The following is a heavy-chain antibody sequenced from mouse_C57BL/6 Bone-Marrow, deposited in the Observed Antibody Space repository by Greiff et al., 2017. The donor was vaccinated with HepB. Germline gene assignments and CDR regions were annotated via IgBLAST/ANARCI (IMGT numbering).Heavy chain of an antibody. Sequence: VQLQQPGAELVRPGSSVKLSCKASGYTFTSYWMHWVKQRPIQGLEWIGNIDPSDSETHYNQKFKDKATLTVDKSSSTAYMQLRSLTSEDSAVYYCAREDWDWYFDVWGTGTTVTVSS. V-gene: IGHV1-52*01. J-gene: IGHJ1*03. CDR2: IDPSDSET. CDR3: AREDWDWYFDV. D-gene: IGHD4-1*01. CDR1: GYTFTSYW.